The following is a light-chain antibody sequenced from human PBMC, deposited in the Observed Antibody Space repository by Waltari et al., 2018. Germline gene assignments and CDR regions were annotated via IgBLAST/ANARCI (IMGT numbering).Light chain of an antibody. CDR1: QSLVHSDGNIY. J-gene: IGKJ2*01. Sequence: VVMTQSPLSLPVTLGQPASISCRSSQSLVHSDGNIYLNWFQQRPGQSPRRLIYKISNRDSGVPDRFSGTWLGTDFTLKISRVEAEDVAVYYCMQGTHWPYTFGQGTKLESK. V-gene: IGKV2-30*02. CDR3: MQGTHWPYT. CDR2: KIS.